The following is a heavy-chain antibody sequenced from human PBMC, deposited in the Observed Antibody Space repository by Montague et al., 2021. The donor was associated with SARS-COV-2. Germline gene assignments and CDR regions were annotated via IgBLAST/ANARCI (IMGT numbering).Heavy chain of an antibody. Sequence: SETLSLTCSGFGGSISSDYWSWIRQSPGKGLEWIGYIYYRGTTNYNPSLKSRVTFSIDTSKNQFSLELISVTAADTAVYFCAREDRWNWFDPWGQGVLVTVSS. D-gene: IGHD5-24*01. CDR2: IYYRGTT. V-gene: IGHV4-59*01. CDR3: AREDRWNWFDP. J-gene: IGHJ5*02. CDR1: GGSISSDY.